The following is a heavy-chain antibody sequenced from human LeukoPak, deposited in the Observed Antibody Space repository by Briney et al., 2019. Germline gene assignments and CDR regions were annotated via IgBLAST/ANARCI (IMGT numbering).Heavy chain of an antibody. Sequence: GGSLRLSCAASGFTVSSNYMSWIRQAPGKGLEWVSVIYRSGSTHYADSVKDRFIISRDNSKNTLYLQMNSLRAEDTAVYYCARDEATIYGSGTNHYYYGMDVWGQGTTVTVSS. CDR2: IYRSGST. J-gene: IGHJ6*02. CDR1: GFTVSSNY. D-gene: IGHD3-10*01. V-gene: IGHV3-66*01. CDR3: ARDEATIYGSGTNHYYYGMDV.